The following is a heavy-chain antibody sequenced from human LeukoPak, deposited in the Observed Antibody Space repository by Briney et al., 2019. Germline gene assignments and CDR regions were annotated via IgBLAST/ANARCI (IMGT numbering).Heavy chain of an antibody. CDR1: GFTFSDYY. CDR3: AREEDNSDQYLREDY. D-gene: IGHD4-17*01. CDR2: IKQDGSES. J-gene: IGHJ4*02. Sequence: GGSLRLSCAASGFTFSDYYMSWIRQAPGKGPEWVANIKQDGSESYYVDSVKGRFTISRDNAKNSLYLQMNSLRAEDTAIYYCAREEDNSDQYLREDYWGQGTPVTVSS. V-gene: IGHV3-7*01.